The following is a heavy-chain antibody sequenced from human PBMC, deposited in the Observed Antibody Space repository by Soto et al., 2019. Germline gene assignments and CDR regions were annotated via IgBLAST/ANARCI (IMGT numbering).Heavy chain of an antibody. Sequence: GGSLRLPCAASGVTFRSYAMIWVRQAPGKGLEWVSGISGSGGSTYYADSVKGRFTISRDNSKNTLYLQMNSLRAEDTAVYYCAIYHGPDYWGQGTLVTVTS. V-gene: IGHV3-23*01. CDR1: GVTFRSYA. CDR3: AIYHGPDY. J-gene: IGHJ4*02. CDR2: ISGSGGST. D-gene: IGHD2-2*01.